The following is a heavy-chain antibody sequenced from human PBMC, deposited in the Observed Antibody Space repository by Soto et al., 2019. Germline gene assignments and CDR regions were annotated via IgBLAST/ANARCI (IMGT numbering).Heavy chain of an antibody. CDR2: ISDRGGGS. CDR3: AKGPSEYSASVDR. J-gene: IGHJ5*02. D-gene: IGHD5-12*01. V-gene: IGHV3-23*01. Sequence: EVQLLESGGGLVQPGGSLRLACAASGFSFNSYAMAWVRQAPGKGLEWVSVISDRGGGSYFADSVKGRFTISRDNSKNVLSLEMNNLRAEDTATYFCAKGPSEYSASVDRWGQGTLVLVSS. CDR1: GFSFNSYA.